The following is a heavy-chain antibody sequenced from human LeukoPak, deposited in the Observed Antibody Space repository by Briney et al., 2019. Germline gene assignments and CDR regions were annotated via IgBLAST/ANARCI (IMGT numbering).Heavy chain of an antibody. CDR1: GFDFSSYG. J-gene: IGHJ5*01. V-gene: IGHV3-33*01. D-gene: IGHD1-26*01. CDR3: AAVYSFGWFDY. CDR2: VWYGGSKK. Sequence: GGSLRLSCVASGFDFSSYGMHWVRQAPGKGLEWVAVVWYGGSKKYYADSVNGRFTISRDDSKNTLYLQMDALRADDTAIYYCAAVYSFGWFDYWGQGTPVTVSS.